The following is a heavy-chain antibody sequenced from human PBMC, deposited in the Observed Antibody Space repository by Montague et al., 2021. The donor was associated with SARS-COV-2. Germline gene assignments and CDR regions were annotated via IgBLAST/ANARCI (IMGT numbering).Heavy chain of an antibody. CDR2: ISGSGGGT. CDR3: ARDHERVGWPLDS. D-gene: IGHD2-2*01. CDR1: GFVFHDYA. J-gene: IGHJ5*01. V-gene: IGHV3-23*01. Sequence: SLRLSGAASGFVFHDYAINWIRPAPGKALEWVSAISGSGGGTYYAESVKGRFATSRDTSKNTVFLQMDILRVEDTAFYFCARDHERVGWPLDSLGQGTLVIAST.